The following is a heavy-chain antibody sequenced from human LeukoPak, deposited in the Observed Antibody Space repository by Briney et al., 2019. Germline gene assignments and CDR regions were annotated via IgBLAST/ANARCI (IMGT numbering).Heavy chain of an antibody. Sequence: PSETLSLTCTVSGVSMSSGAFYWSWIRQHPGKGLEWIGNIYYSGSTYYNPSLKSRVTISVDRSKNQFSLKLNSVTAADTAVYYCARAFPFDDYGDPDAFDIWGQGTMVTVSS. CDR3: ARAFPFDDYGDPDAFDI. J-gene: IGHJ3*02. D-gene: IGHD4-17*01. V-gene: IGHV4-30-4*08. CDR1: GVSMSSGAFY. CDR2: IYYSGST.